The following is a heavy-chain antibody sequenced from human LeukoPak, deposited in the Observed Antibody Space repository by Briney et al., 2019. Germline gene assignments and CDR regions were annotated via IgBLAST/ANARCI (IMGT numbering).Heavy chain of an antibody. CDR2: ISYSGGT. V-gene: IGHV4-30-4*08. Sequence: SHTLSLTYAFYGESFQDYSWSWIPQPPAKGLEWIGYISYSGGTYYNPSLESRLTISLDSSKNQVSLSVTSVTAADTVVYYCAGDPKRGDGYNYDYWGQGTLVTVSS. CDR1: GESFQDYS. J-gene: IGHJ4*02. D-gene: IGHD5-24*01. CDR3: AGDPKRGDGYNYDY.